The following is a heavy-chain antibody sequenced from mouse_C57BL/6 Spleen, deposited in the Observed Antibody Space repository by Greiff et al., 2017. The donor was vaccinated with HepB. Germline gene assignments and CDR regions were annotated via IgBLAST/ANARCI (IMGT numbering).Heavy chain of an antibody. CDR3: ARPLGYAMDY. V-gene: IGHV5-6*01. J-gene: IGHJ4*01. D-gene: IGHD4-1*01. Sequence: EVKLLESGGDLVKPGGSLKLSCAASGFTFSSYGMSWVRQTPDKRLEWVATISSGGSYTYYPDSVKGRFTISRDNAKNTRYLQMSSLKSEDTAMYYCARPLGYAMDYWGQGTSVTVSS. CDR1: GFTFSSYG. CDR2: ISSGGSYT.